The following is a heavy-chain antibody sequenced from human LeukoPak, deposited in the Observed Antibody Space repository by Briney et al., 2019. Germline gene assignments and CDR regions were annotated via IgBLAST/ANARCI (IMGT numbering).Heavy chain of an antibody. V-gene: IGHV1-2*02. D-gene: IGHD3-10*01. CDR1: GYSFTGYY. J-gene: IGHJ4*02. CDR3: ARDMIQGVMGY. Sequence: GASVKVSCKASGYSFTGYYIQWVRQAPGQGLEWMGWINPKSGGTNYAQKFQGGVTMTSDTSISTAYMELTTLTSDDTAVFYCARDMIQGVMGYWGQGTLVTVSS. CDR2: INPKSGGT.